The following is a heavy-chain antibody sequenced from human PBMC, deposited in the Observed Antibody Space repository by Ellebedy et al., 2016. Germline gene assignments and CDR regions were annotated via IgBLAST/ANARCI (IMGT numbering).Heavy chain of an antibody. CDR2: ILYSGST. CDR1: GASITSYH. CDR3: VRLRDYGGAQNGDYFDY. Sequence: SETLSLTCTVSGASITSYHWSWIRQPPGKGLEWIGYILYSGSTNYGSSLKSRLTFSLDTSKKQFSLKLTSVTAADTAVYYCVRLRDYGGAQNGDYFDYWGPGTLVTVSS. V-gene: IGHV4-59*01. J-gene: IGHJ4*02. D-gene: IGHD4-23*01.